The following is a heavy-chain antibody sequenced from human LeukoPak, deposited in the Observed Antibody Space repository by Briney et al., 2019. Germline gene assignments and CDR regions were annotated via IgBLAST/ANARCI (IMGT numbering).Heavy chain of an antibody. Sequence: SGGSLRLSCAASGFTFSSYWMSWVRQAPGKGLEWVANIKQDGSEKYYVDSVKGRFTISRDNAKNSLYLQMNSLRAEDTAVFSCAREGRIPPWVNNFDYWGKETRVTVPS. V-gene: IGHV3-7*03. J-gene: IGHJ4*02. D-gene: IGHD2/OR15-2a*01. CDR3: AREGRIPPWVNNFDY. CDR1: GFTFSSYW. CDR2: IKQDGSEK.